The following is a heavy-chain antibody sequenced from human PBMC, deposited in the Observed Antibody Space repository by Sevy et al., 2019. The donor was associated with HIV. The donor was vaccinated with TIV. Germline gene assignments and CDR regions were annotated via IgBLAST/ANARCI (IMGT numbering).Heavy chain of an antibody. D-gene: IGHD3-22*01. J-gene: IGHJ4*02. Sequence: GGSLRLSCAVSGFTFSNAWMNWVRQAPGTGLQWVGLIKSKIDGETTDYVAPVKGRFTISRDDSTNTLYLQMNSLKTADTGVYYCATAPGYYDSAPFDYWGPGTLVTVSS. CDR3: ATAPGYYDSAPFDY. V-gene: IGHV3-15*01. CDR2: IKSKIDGETT. CDR1: GFTFSNAW.